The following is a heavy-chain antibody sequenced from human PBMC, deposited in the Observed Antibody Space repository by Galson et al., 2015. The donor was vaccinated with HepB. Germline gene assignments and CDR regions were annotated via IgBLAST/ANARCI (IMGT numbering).Heavy chain of an antibody. CDR1: GFTFGDYV. D-gene: IGHD4-17*01. CDR2: IRSKAYGGTT. CDR3: TRVPTGPLEYFDY. J-gene: IGHJ4*02. Sequence: LRLSCAASGFTFGDYVMSWVRQAPGKGLEWVGFIRSKAYGGTTEYAASVKGRFTISRDDSKSIAYLQMNSLKTEDTAVYYCTRVPTGPLEYFDYWGQGTLVTVSS. V-gene: IGHV3-49*04.